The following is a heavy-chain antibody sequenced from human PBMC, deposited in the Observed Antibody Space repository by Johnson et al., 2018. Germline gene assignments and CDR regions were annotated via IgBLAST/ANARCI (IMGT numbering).Heavy chain of an antibody. CDR1: GFTFDDYA. V-gene: IGHV3-9*01. Sequence: VQLVESGGGLVQPGRSLRLSCAASGFTFDDYAMHWVRQAPGKGLEWVSGISWNSGSIGYADSVKGRFTISRDNAKNSRYLQMNSLRAEDTALYYCAKDGIPWEHGAFDIWGQGTMVTVSS. D-gene: IGHD1-26*01. CDR2: ISWNSGSI. J-gene: IGHJ3*02. CDR3: AKDGIPWEHGAFDI.